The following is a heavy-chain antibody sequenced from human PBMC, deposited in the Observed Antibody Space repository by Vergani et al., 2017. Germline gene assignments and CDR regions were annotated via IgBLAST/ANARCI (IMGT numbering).Heavy chain of an antibody. CDR1: SHTFQTYG. Sequence: QVQLVQSGAELKKPGASVSVSCKGSSHTFQTYGISWVRQAPGKGLEWMAWIRPYTGHTIYAQKFQDRVTMTADTSTNTAYMELRSLRSDDTAVYFCASVAPSNSEVTPTAVDVWGQGRMVTVCS. D-gene: IGHD1-1*01. CDR2: IRPYTGHT. J-gene: IGHJ3*01. V-gene: IGHV1-18*01. CDR3: ASVAPSNSEVTPTAVDV.